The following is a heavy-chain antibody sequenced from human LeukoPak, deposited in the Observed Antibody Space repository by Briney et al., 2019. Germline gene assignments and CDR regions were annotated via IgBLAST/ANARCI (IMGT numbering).Heavy chain of an antibody. V-gene: IGHV1-2*02. Sequence: ASVKVSCKASGYTFTGYYMHWVRQAPGQGLEWMGWINPNSGGTNYAQKFQGRVTMTRDTSISTAYMELSRLRSDDTAVYYCARDKQAYSKRRNAFDIWGQGTMVTVSS. CDR3: ARDKQAYSKRRNAFDI. CDR1: GYTFTGYY. D-gene: IGHD2-15*01. CDR2: INPNSGGT. J-gene: IGHJ3*02.